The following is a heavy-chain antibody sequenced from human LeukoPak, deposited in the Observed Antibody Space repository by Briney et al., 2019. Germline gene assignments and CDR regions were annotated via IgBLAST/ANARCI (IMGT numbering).Heavy chain of an antibody. D-gene: IGHD5-18*01. Sequence: QPGGSLRLSCAASGFTFSGYWMHWVRQARAKGLVWVSGINSDGSSTSYADSVKGRFTISRDSAKNTLYLQMNSLRAEDTAVYYCVRDGYSYGFMLAFDIWGLGTRVTVSS. CDR3: VRDGYSYGFMLAFDI. CDR2: INSDGSST. V-gene: IGHV3-74*01. J-gene: IGHJ3*02. CDR1: GFTFSGYW.